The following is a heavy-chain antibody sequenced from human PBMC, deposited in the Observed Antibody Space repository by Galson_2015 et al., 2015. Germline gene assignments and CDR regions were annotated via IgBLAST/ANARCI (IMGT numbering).Heavy chain of an antibody. CDR2: IYIGGGT. CDR1: GFTVSSNY. Sequence: SLRLSCAASGFTVSSNYMSWVRQAPGKGLEWVSVIYIGGGTYYADSVKGRFTVSRDNSKNTLYLQMNSLRAEDTAVYYCARDSRCSGSSCYSSFDHCGQGTLVTVSS. J-gene: IGHJ4*02. V-gene: IGHV3-53*01. CDR3: ARDSRCSGSSCYSSFDH. D-gene: IGHD2-15*01.